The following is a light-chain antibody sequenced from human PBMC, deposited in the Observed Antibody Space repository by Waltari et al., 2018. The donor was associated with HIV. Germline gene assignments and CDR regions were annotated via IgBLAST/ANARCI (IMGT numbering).Light chain of an antibody. CDR2: WTS. J-gene: IGKJ2*01. V-gene: IGKV4-1*01. Sequence: DIVMNQSPDSLAVSLGERATINCTSPQSVFYSSNTRSYLAWFQQRPRQAPKLLISWTSTREFGVPDRFTGSGSGTDFTLTISSLQAEDVAVYYCHQYYSPPYTFGQGTKLEI. CDR1: QSVFYSSNTRSY. CDR3: HQYYSPPYT.